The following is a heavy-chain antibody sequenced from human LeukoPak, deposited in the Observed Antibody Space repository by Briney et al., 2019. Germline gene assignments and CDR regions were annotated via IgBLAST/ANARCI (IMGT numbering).Heavy chain of an antibody. CDR3: PKEDAASSGWYGGDFDY. CDR1: GFTFSSYG. J-gene: IGHJ4*02. V-gene: IGHV3-23*01. CDR2: ISGSGGST. Sequence: GGSLRLSCAASGFTFSSYGMSWVRQAPGKGLEWVSSISGSGGSTYYADSVKGRFPISRDNPKNTLYLKMNTLRAEATAVYYWPKEDAASSGWYGGDFDYWGQGTLVTVSS. D-gene: IGHD6-19*01.